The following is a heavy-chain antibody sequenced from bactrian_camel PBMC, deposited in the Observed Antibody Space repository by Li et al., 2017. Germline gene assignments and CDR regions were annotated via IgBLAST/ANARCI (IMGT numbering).Heavy chain of an antibody. Sequence: HVQLVESGGGSEQAGGSLRLSCVTSGYTYASSCMGWFRQTPGKECEGVAVISTADGSTYYADSVKGRFTFSKDNSKNTLYLQMNSLKAEDTVMYYCATRRYCTSISPAAFGNWGQGTQVTVS. CDR1: GYTYASSC. V-gene: IGHV3S1*01. CDR3: ATRRYCTSISPAAFGN. CDR2: ISTADGST. D-gene: IGHD1*01. J-gene: IGHJ4*01.